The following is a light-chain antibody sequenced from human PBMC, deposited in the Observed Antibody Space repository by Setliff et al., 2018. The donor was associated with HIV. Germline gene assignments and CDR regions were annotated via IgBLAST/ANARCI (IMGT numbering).Light chain of an antibody. CDR1: SSNIGASYD. J-gene: IGLJ1*01. CDR2: DNN. Sequence: QSALTQPPSVSGAPGQRVTISCTGSSSNIGASYDVHWYQQFPGTAPKPLIYDNNNRPSGVPDRFSGSKSGTSASLAITGLQAEDEADYYCQSHDSSLSGYVFGTGTKVTVL. V-gene: IGLV1-40*01. CDR3: QSHDSSLSGYV.